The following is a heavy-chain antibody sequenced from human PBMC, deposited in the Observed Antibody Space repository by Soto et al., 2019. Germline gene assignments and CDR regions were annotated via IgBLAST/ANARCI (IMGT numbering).Heavy chain of an antibody. Sequence: QVQLVQSGAEVKKPGASVKVSCKASGYTLTSYDINWVRQSTGQGLEWMGWMNPNSGNTGYAQKFQGRVTMTRNTSISTAYMELSSLRSEDAAVYYCARGSVVVALAVDPWGQGTLVTVAS. CDR3: ARGSVVVALAVDP. D-gene: IGHD2-15*01. CDR1: GYTLTSYD. J-gene: IGHJ5*02. V-gene: IGHV1-8*01. CDR2: MNPNSGNT.